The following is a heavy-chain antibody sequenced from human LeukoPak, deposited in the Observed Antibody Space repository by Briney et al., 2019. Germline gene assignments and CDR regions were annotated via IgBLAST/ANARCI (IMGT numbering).Heavy chain of an antibody. CDR1: GFTFSNYA. D-gene: IGHD3-3*01. CDR2: ISYGGSNK. J-gene: IGHJ3*02. CDR3: ARDVTIFGVVPDAFDI. V-gene: IGHV3-30-3*01. Sequence: PGGSLRLSCAASGFTFSNYAILWVRQAPGKGLEWVAIISYGGSNKYYADSVKGRFTVSRDNSKNTLYLQMNSLRAEDTAVYYCARDVTIFGVVPDAFDIWGQGTMVTVSS.